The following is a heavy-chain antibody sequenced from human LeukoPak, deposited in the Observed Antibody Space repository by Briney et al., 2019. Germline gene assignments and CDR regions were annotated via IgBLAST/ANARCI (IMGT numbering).Heavy chain of an antibody. CDR2: INHSGST. CDR1: GGSFSGYY. Sequence: SETLSLTCAVYGGSFSGYYWSWIRQPPGKGLEWIGEINHSGSTNYNPSLKSRVTISVDTSKNQFSLKLSSVTAADTAVYYCARNIPYYDFWSGTEDAFDIWGQGTMVTVSS. D-gene: IGHD3-3*01. V-gene: IGHV4-34*01. J-gene: IGHJ3*02. CDR3: ARNIPYYDFWSGTEDAFDI.